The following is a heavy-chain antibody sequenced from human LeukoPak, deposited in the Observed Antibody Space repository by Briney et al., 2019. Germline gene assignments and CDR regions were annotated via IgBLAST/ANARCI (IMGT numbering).Heavy chain of an antibody. Sequence: GGSLRLSCAASGFTFSSYAMSWVRQAPGKGLEWVSAISGSGGSTYYADSVKGRFTISRDNSKNTLYLQMNSLRAEDTAVYYCAKDDIVVVPAAPDIDAFDTWGQGTMVTVSS. J-gene: IGHJ3*02. V-gene: IGHV3-23*01. D-gene: IGHD2-2*01. CDR3: AKDDIVVVPAAPDIDAFDT. CDR1: GFTFSSYA. CDR2: ISGSGGST.